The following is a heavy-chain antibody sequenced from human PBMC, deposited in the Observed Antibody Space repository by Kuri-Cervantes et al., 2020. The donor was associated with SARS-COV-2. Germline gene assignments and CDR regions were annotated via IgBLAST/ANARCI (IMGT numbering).Heavy chain of an antibody. CDR2: ISGSGGST. Sequence: GESLKISCAASGFTFSSYAMSWVRQAPGKGLEWVSAISGSGGSTYYADSVKGRFTISRDNSKNTLYLQMNSLKTEDTAVYYCASPPYYGSGSYYPNDAFDIWGQGTMVTVSS. CDR1: GFTFSSYA. V-gene: IGHV3-23*01. CDR3: ASPPYYGSGSYYPNDAFDI. D-gene: IGHD3-10*01. J-gene: IGHJ3*02.